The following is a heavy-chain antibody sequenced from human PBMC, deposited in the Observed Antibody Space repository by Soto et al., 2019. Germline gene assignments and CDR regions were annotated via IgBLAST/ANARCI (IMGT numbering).Heavy chain of an antibody. CDR3: ARDGHGMDV. CDR2: IHVSGST. CDR1: GGSVSSGSYQ. Sequence: QVQLQESGPGLVKPSETLSLTCTVSGGSVSSGSYQWTWIRQPPGKGLEWIGYIHVSGSTNDNPSLKGRVTMSIDTSKNQFSLKLSSVTAADTAVYYCARDGHGMDVWGQGTKATVSS. J-gene: IGHJ6*02. V-gene: IGHV4-61*01.